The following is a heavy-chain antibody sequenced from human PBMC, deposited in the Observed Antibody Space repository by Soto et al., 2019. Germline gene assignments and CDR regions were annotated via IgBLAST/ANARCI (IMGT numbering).Heavy chain of an antibody. Sequence: GGSLRLSCTASGFTFGDYAMSWVRQAPGKGLEWVGFIRSKAYGGTTEYAASVKGRFTISRDDSKSIAYLQMNSLKTEDTAVYYCTRGRYDFWSGYPWADYYYYGMDVWGQGATVTVSS. V-gene: IGHV3-49*04. D-gene: IGHD3-3*01. CDR3: TRGRYDFWSGYPWADYYYYGMDV. CDR1: GFTFGDYA. CDR2: IRSKAYGGTT. J-gene: IGHJ6*02.